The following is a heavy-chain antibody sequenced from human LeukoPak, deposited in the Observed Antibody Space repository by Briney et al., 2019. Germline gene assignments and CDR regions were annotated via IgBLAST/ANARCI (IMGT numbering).Heavy chain of an antibody. D-gene: IGHD3-3*01. CDR1: GYTFTSYD. J-gene: IGHJ6*03. CDR2: MNPNSGNT. V-gene: IGHV1-8*03. CDR3: ARRGDDFWSGYHYYYMDV. Sequence: GASVKVSCKASGYTFTSYDINWVRQATGQGLEWMGWMNPNSGNTGYAQKFQGRVTITRNTSISTAYMELSSLRSEDTAVYYCARRGDDFWSGYHYYYMDVWSKGTTVTVSS.